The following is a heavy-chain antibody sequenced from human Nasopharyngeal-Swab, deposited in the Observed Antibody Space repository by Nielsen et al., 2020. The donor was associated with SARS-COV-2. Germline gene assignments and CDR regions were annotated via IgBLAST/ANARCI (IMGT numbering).Heavy chain of an antibody. CDR2: ISYDGSNK. D-gene: IGHD2-15*01. Sequence: GESLKISCSSSGFTFSIYCMHWVRQAPGKGLEWVAVISYDGSNKYYAYSVKGRFTISRDNSKNTLYLQMNSLRAEDTAVYYCARGHNCSGGSCYSSGYYFDYWGQGTLVTVSS. J-gene: IGHJ4*02. CDR1: GFTFSIYC. CDR3: ARGHNCSGGSCYSSGYYFDY. V-gene: IGHV3-30*03.